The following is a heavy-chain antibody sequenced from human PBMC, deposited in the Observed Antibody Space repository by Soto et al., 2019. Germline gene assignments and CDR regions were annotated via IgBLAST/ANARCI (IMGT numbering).Heavy chain of an antibody. CDR1: GFTLGSNW. V-gene: IGHV3-74*01. J-gene: IGHJ4*02. CDR3: AIRASYYASSGYFDY. Sequence: GGSLRLSSAASGFTLGSNWMHWVRQAPGKGLVWVSRINSDGSSTSYADSVKGRFTISRDNAKNTLYLQMNSLRAEDTAVYYCAIRASYYASSGYFDYWGQGT. D-gene: IGHD3-22*01. CDR2: INSDGSST.